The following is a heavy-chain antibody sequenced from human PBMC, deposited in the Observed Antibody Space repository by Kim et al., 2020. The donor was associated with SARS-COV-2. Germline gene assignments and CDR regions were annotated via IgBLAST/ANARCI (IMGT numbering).Heavy chain of an antibody. V-gene: IGHV4-34*01. CDR2: INHSGST. CDR1: GGSISGYY. J-gene: IGHJ6*02. CDR3: ARGEPGGMSGGMDV. D-gene: IGHD3-16*01. Sequence: SETLSLTCAVYGGSISGYYWSWIRQPPGKGLEWIGEINHSGSTNYNPSLKSRVTISVDTSKNQFSLKLSSVTAADTAVYYCARGEPGGMSGGMDVWGQGTTVTVSS.